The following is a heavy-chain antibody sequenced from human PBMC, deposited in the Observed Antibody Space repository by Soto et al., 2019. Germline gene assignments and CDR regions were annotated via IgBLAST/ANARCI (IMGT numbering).Heavy chain of an antibody. Sequence: PGGSLRLSCTASGFTSSSYTMSWVRQAPGKGLEWVSSFSGRDATTYYADSVKGRFTISRGNSKNTLYLQMNSLRAEDTALYFCVRTIVGATKGGWFDPWGQGALVTVSS. CDR1: GFTSSSYT. V-gene: IGHV3-23*01. D-gene: IGHD1-26*01. CDR3: VRTIVGATKGGWFDP. J-gene: IGHJ5*02. CDR2: FSGRDATT.